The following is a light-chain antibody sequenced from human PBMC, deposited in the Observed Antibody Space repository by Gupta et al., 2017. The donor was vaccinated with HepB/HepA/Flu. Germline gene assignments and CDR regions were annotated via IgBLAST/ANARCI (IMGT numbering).Light chain of an antibody. J-gene: IGKJ2*03. Sequence: EILMTPSPATLSLSQGERAKFSCRASQRVPYYIAWYQQKPGQAPRLLIYDASNGATGIPARFSGSGAGTDVTLTISSLEPEDVAVDYCYYRNIGPPMFSFGQGTKLEIK. V-gene: IGKV3-11*01. CDR1: QRVPYY. CDR3: YYRNIGPPMFS. CDR2: DAS.